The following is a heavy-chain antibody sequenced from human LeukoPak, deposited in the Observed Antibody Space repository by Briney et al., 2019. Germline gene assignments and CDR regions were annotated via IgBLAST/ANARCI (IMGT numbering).Heavy chain of an antibody. V-gene: IGHV3-33*06. CDR1: GFTFSSYG. CDR3: AKEDLRYNWNYAYYFDY. J-gene: IGHJ4*02. D-gene: IGHD1-7*01. Sequence: PGGSLRLSCAASGFTFSSYGMHWVRQAPGKGLEWVAVIWYDGSNKYYADSVKGRFTISRDNSKNTLYLQMNSLRAEDTAVYYCAKEDLRYNWNYAYYFDYWGQGTLVTVSS. CDR2: IWYDGSNK.